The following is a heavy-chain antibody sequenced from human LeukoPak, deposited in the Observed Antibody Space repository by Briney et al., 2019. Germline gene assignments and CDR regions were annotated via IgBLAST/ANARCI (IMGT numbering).Heavy chain of an antibody. CDR2: IYTSGST. V-gene: IGHV4-61*02. CDR1: GGSISSGSYY. J-gene: IGHJ1*01. D-gene: IGHD6-19*01. CDR3: ARTLPCIAVAGTRCAEYFQH. Sequence: SETLSLTCTVSGGSISSGSYYWSWIRQPAGKGLEWIGRIYTSGSTNYNPSLKSRVTISVDTSKNQFSLKLSSVTAADTAVYYCARTLPCIAVAGTRCAEYFQHWGQGTLVTVSS.